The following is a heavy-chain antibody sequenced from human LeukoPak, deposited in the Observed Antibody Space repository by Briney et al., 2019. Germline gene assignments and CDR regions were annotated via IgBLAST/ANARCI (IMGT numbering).Heavy chain of an antibody. CDR3: ARDFQQQGYYYGMDV. V-gene: IGHV3-53*01. J-gene: IGHJ6*02. D-gene: IGHD6-13*01. CDR1: GFTVSSNY. Sequence: GGSLRLSCAASGFTVSSNYMSWVRQAPGKGLEWVSVIYSGGSTYYADSVKGRFTISRDNSKNTLYLQMNSLRAEDTAVYYCARDFQQQGYYYGMDVWGQGTTVTVSS. CDR2: IYSGGST.